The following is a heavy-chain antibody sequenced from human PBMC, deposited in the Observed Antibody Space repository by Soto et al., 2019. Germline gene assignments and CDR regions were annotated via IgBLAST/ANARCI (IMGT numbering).Heavy chain of an antibody. V-gene: IGHV1-18*01. CDR1: DFSFRSYG. J-gene: IGHJ4*02. Sequence: QVQLVQSGAEVKKPGASVKVSCKASDFSFRSYGFSWVRQAPGEGLEWMGCISGHNGNTNYALKFQGRVTMTTDKSTSPGYVELESLSFDGTAVYYCPRDRYDTTNGYPLGADYWGQGTLVTISS. D-gene: IGHD2-8*01. CDR3: PRDRYDTTNGYPLGADY. CDR2: ISGHNGNT.